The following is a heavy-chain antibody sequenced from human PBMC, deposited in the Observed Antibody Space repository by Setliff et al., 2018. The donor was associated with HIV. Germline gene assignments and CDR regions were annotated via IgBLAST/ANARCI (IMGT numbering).Heavy chain of an antibody. CDR2: ISSSSTHI. D-gene: IGHD2-8*01. CDR3: ARLCMLYEVGYYYYYMDV. J-gene: IGHJ6*03. Sequence: PGGSLRLSCAASGFTFSSYSMNRVRQAPGKGLEWVSSISSSSTHIYYADSVKGRFTISRDNAKNSLYLQMNSLRVEDTAVYYCARLCMLYEVGYYYYYMDVWGKGTTVTVSS. V-gene: IGHV3-21*01. CDR1: GFTFSSYS.